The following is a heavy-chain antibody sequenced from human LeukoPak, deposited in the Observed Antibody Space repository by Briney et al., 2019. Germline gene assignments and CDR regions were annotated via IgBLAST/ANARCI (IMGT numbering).Heavy chain of an antibody. J-gene: IGHJ4*02. CDR2: ISHDGSNK. Sequence: GRSLRLSCAASGFTLSSYAIHWVRQAPGKGLEWVAVISHDGSNKYYADSVKGRFTIARDNSKSTVYLQMSSLRAEDTAVYYCARDRAFYSHYGSFDYWGQGTLVSVSS. CDR3: ARDRAFYSHYGSFDY. D-gene: IGHD4-11*01. CDR1: GFTLSSYA. V-gene: IGHV3-30*04.